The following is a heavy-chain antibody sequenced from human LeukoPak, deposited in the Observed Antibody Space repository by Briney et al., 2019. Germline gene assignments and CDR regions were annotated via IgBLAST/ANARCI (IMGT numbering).Heavy chain of an antibody. D-gene: IGHD4-11*01. CDR1: GFMFSSYW. V-gene: IGHV3-74*01. CDR2: INSDGSST. J-gene: IGHJ4*02. CDR3: ASPGGNYALLGFDS. Sequence: GGSLRLSCAASGFMFSSYWMHRVRQAPGRGLVWVSRINSDGSSTSYADSVKGRFTISRDNAKNTLYLQMNSLRAEDTAVYYCASPGGNYALLGFDSWGQGTLVTVSS.